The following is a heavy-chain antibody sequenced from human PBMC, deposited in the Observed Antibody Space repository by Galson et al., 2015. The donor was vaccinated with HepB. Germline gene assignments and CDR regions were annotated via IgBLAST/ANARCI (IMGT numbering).Heavy chain of an antibody. V-gene: IGHV1-69*10. CDR3: ARGKVTGRGNIVVVVAEYYFDY. CDR1: GGTFSSYA. D-gene: IGHD2-15*01. J-gene: IGHJ4*02. CDR2: IIPIFGIA. Sequence: SVKVSCKASGGTFSSYAISWVRQAPGQGLEWMGGIIPIFGIANYAQKFQGRVTITADKSTSTAYMELSSLRSEDTAVYYCARGKVTGRGNIVVVVAEYYFDYWGQGTLVTVSS.